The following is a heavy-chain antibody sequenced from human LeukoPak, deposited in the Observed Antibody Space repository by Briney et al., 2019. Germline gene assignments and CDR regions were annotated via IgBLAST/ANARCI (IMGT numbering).Heavy chain of an antibody. Sequence: TGGSLRLSCAASGVTFSSDGMHWGRQAPGKGLEWGAVISYDGSNKYYVDPVKGRFTISRDNSKNTLYLQMSSLRAEDTAVYYCAKRGSGSFPHYFDSWGQGTLVTVSS. D-gene: IGHD1-26*01. CDR1: GVTFSSDG. CDR2: ISYDGSNK. V-gene: IGHV3-30*18. CDR3: AKRGSGSFPHYFDS. J-gene: IGHJ4*02.